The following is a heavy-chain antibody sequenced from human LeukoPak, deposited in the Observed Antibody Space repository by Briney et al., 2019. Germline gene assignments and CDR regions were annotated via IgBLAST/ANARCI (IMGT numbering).Heavy chain of an antibody. CDR2: IYFGSVNP. J-gene: IGHJ5*02. CDR3: ARDRGSYYRGRDPVRSDP. CDR1: GFTFTSSA. Sequence: ASVKVSCKTSGFTFTSSAMQWARQARGQHPVRIGWIYFGSVNPNYAQKIQERVTITRDMSTSTAYMELSSLRSEDTAVYYCARDRGSYYRGRDPVRSDPWGQGTLVTVSS. V-gene: IGHV1-58*02. D-gene: IGHD1-26*01.